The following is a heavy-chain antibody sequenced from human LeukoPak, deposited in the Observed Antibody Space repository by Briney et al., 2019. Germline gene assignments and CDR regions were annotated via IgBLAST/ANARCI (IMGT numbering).Heavy chain of an antibody. D-gene: IGHD3-22*01. Sequence: GGSLRLSCAASGFTFSSYAIHWVRQAPGKGLEWVSVTSHDGSHEYYADSVKGRLTISRDNSKNTLYLQMNSLRAEDTAVYYCASGISMIVVVNGMDVWGQGTTVTVSS. V-gene: IGHV3-30-3*01. CDR2: TSHDGSHE. CDR3: ASGISMIVVVNGMDV. CDR1: GFTFSSYA. J-gene: IGHJ6*02.